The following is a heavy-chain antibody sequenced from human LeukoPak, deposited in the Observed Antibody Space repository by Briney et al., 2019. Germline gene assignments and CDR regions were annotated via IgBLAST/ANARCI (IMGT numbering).Heavy chain of an antibody. CDR3: AGGDGSGIYYYYYYMDV. CDR1: GFTFSSYA. D-gene: IGHD3-10*01. V-gene: IGHV3-30-3*01. CDR2: IPYDGSNK. J-gene: IGHJ6*03. Sequence: PGGSLRLSCAASGFTFSSYAMHWVRQAPGKGLGWGAFIPYDGSNKYYADSVKGRFTISRDNSKDTLYLQMNSLRADDTAVYYCAGGDGSGIYYYYYYMDVWGKGTTVTVSS.